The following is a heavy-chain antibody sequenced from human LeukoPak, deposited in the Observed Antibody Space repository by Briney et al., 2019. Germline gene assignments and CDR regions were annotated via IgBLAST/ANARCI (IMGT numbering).Heavy chain of an antibody. CDR3: ARDRRLWFGELSDY. V-gene: IGHV1-2*02. D-gene: IGHD3-10*01. Sequence: ASVKVSCKASGYTFTGYYMHWVRQAPGQGLEWMGWINPSSGGTNYAQKFQGRVTMTRDTSISTAYMELSRLRSDDTAVYYCARDRRLWFGELSDYWGQGTLVTVSS. J-gene: IGHJ4*02. CDR2: INPSSGGT. CDR1: GYTFTGYY.